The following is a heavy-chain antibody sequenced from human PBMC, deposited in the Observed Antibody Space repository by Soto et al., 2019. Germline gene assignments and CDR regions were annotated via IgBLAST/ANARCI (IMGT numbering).Heavy chain of an antibody. V-gene: IGHV3-23*01. J-gene: IGHJ4*02. CDR2: ISGSGGST. CDR3: DPYYYDSTRNY. CDR1: GFTFSSYA. D-gene: IGHD3-22*01. Sequence: PXGSLRLSCSASGFTFSSYAVSWVRQAPGKGLEWVSAISGSGGSTYYADSVKGRFTISRDNSKNTLYLQMNSLRAEDTAVYYCDPYYYDSTRNYWGQGTLVTVSS.